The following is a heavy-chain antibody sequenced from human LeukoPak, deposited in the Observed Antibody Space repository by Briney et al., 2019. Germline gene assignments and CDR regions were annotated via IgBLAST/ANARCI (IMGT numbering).Heavy chain of an antibody. CDR2: IDWDNDQ. CDR3: ARATSGGFYGDYAFIDY. J-gene: IGHJ4*02. D-gene: IGHD4-17*01. V-gene: IGHV2-70*11. CDR1: GFSLSTSGMC. Sequence: SGPALVKPTQTLTLTCTFSGFSLSTSGMCVSWIRQPPGKALEWLARIDWDNDQHYSTSLKTRLTISKDTSKSQVVLTMTNMDPADTATYYCARATSGGFYGDYAFIDYWGQGTLVTVSS.